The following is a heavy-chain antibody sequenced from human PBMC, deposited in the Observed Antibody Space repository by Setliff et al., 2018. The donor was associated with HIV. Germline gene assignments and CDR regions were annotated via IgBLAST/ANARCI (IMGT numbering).Heavy chain of an antibody. Sequence: ASVKVSCKASGGTFSSYAISWVRQAPGQGLEWMGWINPKSGATKNAQKFQGRVTMTRDTSISTVYMELSSLRSDDTAVYYCARDSSRSSPDYHYYGMDVWGQGTTVTVSS. V-gene: IGHV1-2*02. CDR1: GGTFSSYA. D-gene: IGHD6-13*01. CDR3: ARDSSRSSPDYHYYGMDV. J-gene: IGHJ6*02. CDR2: INPKSGAT.